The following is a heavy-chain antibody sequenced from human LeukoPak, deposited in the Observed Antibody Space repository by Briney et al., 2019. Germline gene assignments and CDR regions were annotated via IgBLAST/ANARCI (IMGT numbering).Heavy chain of an antibody. CDR1: GYTFTSYY. D-gene: IGHD3-22*01. Sequence: ASVKVSCKASGYTFTSYYTHWVRQAPGQGLEWMGIINPSGGSTSYAQKFQGRVTMTRDTSTSTVYMELSSLRSEDTAVYYCARGWLRTSSGYYYDYFDYWGQGTLVTVSS. J-gene: IGHJ4*02. V-gene: IGHV1-46*01. CDR2: INPSGGST. CDR3: ARGWLRTSSGYYYDYFDY.